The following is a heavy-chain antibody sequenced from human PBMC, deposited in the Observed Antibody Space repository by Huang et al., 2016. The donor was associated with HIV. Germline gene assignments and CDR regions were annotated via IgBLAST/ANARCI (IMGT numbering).Heavy chain of an antibody. J-gene: IGHJ3*02. D-gene: IGHD2-15*01. CDR2: ISSSGNSI. CDR1: GFTFSHYT. V-gene: IGHV3-48*02. Sequence: EVQLVESGGGLVQPGGSLRLSCAASGFTFSHYTMNWVRQAPGKGLEWISYISSSGNSIYFADSLKGRITISRDNAKNSLYLQINSRRDEDTAVYYCAREGLYCSGGNCYGLFAFDIWGRGTTVTVSS. CDR3: AREGLYCSGGNCYGLFAFDI.